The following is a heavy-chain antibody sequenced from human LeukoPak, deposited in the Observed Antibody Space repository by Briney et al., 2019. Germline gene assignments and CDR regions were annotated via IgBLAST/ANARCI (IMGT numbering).Heavy chain of an antibody. D-gene: IGHD3-16*02. CDR3: AREHDYVWGSYRPNWFDP. J-gene: IGHJ5*02. V-gene: IGHV1-69*13. CDR1: GGTFSSYA. CDR2: IIPIFGTA. Sequence: SVKVSCKASGGTFSSYAISWVRQAPGQGLEWMGGIIPIFGTANYAQKFQGRVTITADESTSTAYMELSSLRSEDTAVYYCAREHDYVWGSYRPNWFDPWGQGTLVTVSS.